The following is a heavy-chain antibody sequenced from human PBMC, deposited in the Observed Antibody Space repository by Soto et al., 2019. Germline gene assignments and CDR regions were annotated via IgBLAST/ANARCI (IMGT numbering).Heavy chain of an antibody. J-gene: IGHJ3*02. Sequence: GASVKVSCKASGGTFSSYAISWVRQAPGQGLEWMGGIIPIFGTANYAQKFQGRVTITADESTSTAYMELSSLRSEDTAVYYCATREMTTVTMVEFLDFDDAFDIWGQGTMVTVSS. V-gene: IGHV1-69*13. CDR2: IIPIFGTA. CDR1: GGTFSSYA. CDR3: ATREMTTVTMVEFLDFDDAFDI. D-gene: IGHD4-17*01.